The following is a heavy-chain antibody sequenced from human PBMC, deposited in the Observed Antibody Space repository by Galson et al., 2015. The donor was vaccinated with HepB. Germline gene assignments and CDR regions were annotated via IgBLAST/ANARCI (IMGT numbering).Heavy chain of an antibody. CDR1: GYTFTSYG. CDR3: ARARASTPTRGGVVDY. CDR2: ISAYNGNT. V-gene: IGHV1-18*01. Sequence: SCKASGYTFTSYGISWVRQAPGQGLEWMGWISAYNGNTNYAQKLQGRVTMTTDTSTSTAYMELRSLRSDDTAVYYCARARASTPTRGGVVDYWGQGTLVTVSS. D-gene: IGHD2/OR15-2a*01. J-gene: IGHJ4*02.